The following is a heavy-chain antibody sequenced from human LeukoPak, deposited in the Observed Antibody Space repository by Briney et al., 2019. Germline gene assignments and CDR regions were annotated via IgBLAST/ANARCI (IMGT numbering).Heavy chain of an antibody. D-gene: IGHD2-2*01. CDR3: AKNYQLLSY. V-gene: IGHV4-61*05. Sequence: SETLSLTCTVSGGSISSSSYYWGWIRQPPGKGLEWIGYIYYSGSTNYNPSLKSRVTISVDTSKNQFSLKLSSVTAADTAVHYCAKNYQLLSYWGQGTLVTVSS. J-gene: IGHJ4*02. CDR1: GGSISSSSYY. CDR2: IYYSGST.